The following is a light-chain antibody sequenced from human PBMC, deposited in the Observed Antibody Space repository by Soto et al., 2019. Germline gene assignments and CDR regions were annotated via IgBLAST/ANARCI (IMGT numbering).Light chain of an antibody. CDR1: QSVTRNY. CDR3: QQYGRSLWT. Sequence: EIVLTQSPGTLSLSPGETATLSCRASQSVTRNYLAWYQQKPGQAPRLLIYGASNRATGIPDRFSGSGSGTDFTLTISRLEPEDVAVYYCQQYGRSLWTFGQGTKVEI. J-gene: IGKJ1*01. V-gene: IGKV3-20*01. CDR2: GAS.